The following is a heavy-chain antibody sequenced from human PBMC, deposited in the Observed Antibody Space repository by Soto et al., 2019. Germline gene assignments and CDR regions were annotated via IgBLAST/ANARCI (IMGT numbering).Heavy chain of an antibody. J-gene: IGHJ2*01. CDR2: ISSRSDSI. CDR3: AKHASSGITSFDL. D-gene: IGHD3-3*01. Sequence: PGASLRLSCAASGFIFTSYSMVWVRQAPGKGLEWVSSISSRSDSIYYAGSVKGRFTISRENAQSSLYLQMNSLTSEDTAVYYSAKHASSGITSFDLWRRGTLVTVPS. V-gene: IGHV3-21*01. CDR1: GFIFTSYS.